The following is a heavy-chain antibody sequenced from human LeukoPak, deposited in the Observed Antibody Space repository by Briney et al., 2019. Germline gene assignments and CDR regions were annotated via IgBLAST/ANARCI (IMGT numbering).Heavy chain of an antibody. CDR3: AKGAYDYIEMGYFDY. V-gene: IGHV3-23*01. Sequence: AGSLRLSCALSGFSPTTIGMRCDSQVEGELMGWVSLIIGSSGDTFYADSVKGRFTISRDNSKNRLYLQMNSLRAEDTALYYCAKGAYDYIEMGYFDYWGQGTLVTVSS. CDR2: IIGSSGDT. J-gene: IGHJ4*02. CDR1: GFSPTTIG. D-gene: IGHD5-12*01.